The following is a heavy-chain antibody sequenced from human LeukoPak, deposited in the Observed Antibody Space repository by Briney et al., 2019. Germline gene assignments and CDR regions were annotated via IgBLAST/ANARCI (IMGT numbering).Heavy chain of an antibody. Sequence: QSGGSLRLSCAASGFTFSSYAMSWVRQAPGKGLEWVSGISGSGGSTYYADSVKGRFAISRDNSKNTLYLQMNSLRAEDTAVYYCAKDRATMIVVVPDYWGQGTLVTVSS. J-gene: IGHJ4*02. CDR2: ISGSGGST. D-gene: IGHD3-22*01. CDR3: AKDRATMIVVVPDY. CDR1: GFTFSSYA. V-gene: IGHV3-23*01.